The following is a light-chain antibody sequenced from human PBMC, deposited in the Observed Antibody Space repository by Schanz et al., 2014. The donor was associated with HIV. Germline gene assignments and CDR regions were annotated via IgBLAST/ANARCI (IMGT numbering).Light chain of an antibody. J-gene: IGLJ3*02. Sequence: SALTQSASVSGSPGQSITISCTGTISDVGSYNLVSWYQQHPGKAPKLIIYEGSKRPLGVSNRFSGSKSGNTASLTISGLQADDEAHYYCSSYTSFGTLVFGGGTQLTVL. CDR3: SSYTSFGTLV. CDR1: ISDVGSYNL. V-gene: IGLV2-14*02. CDR2: EGS.